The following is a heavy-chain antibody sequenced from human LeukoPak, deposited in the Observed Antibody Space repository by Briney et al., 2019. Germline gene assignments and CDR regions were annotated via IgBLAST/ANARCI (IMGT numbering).Heavy chain of an antibody. J-gene: IGHJ4*02. V-gene: IGHV3-30*18. CDR3: VKEQGSRYYRTADF. Sequence: PGGSLRLSCAASGFSFNSCGMHWVRQAPGKGLEWVGVITYDGDVRYFEDSVRGRFTISRDTSKSTLYLQMNSLGAEDTAVYYCVKEQGSRYYRTADFWGQGTLVTVSS. D-gene: IGHD3-10*01. CDR2: ITYDGDVR. CDR1: GFSFNSCG.